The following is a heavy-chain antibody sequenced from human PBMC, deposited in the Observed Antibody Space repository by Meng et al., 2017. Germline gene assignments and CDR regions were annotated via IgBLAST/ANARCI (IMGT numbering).Heavy chain of an antibody. CDR3: ARRGIAARPFYY. CDR2: INHSGST. CDR1: GGSFSVYY. Sequence: QRLGAGLLKPSDALSLTCAVVGGSFSVYYWSWIRQPPGKGLEWIGEINHSGSTNYNPSLKSRVTISVDTSKNQFSLKLSSVTAADTAVYYCARRGIAARPFYYWGQGTLVTVSS. D-gene: IGHD6-6*01. J-gene: IGHJ4*02. V-gene: IGHV4-34*01.